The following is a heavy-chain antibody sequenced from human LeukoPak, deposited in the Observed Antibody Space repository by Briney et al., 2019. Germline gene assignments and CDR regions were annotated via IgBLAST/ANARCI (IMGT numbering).Heavy chain of an antibody. CDR1: GYTFTGYY. CDR3: ARAYYDILTGYENFDY. D-gene: IGHD3-9*01. CDR2: INPNSGGT. Sequence: ASVKVSCKASGYTFTGYYMHWVRQAPGQGLEWMGWINPNSGGTNYAQKFQGRVTMTRDTSISTAYMELSRLRSDDTAVNYCARAYYDILTGYENFDYWGQGTLVTVSS. V-gene: IGHV1-2*02. J-gene: IGHJ4*02.